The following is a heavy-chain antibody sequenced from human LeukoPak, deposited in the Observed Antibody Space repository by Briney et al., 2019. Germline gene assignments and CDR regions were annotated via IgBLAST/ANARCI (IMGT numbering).Heavy chain of an antibody. V-gene: IGHV1-24*01. CDR3: ATIRAAAGTTGVLYFDY. CDR2: FDPEDGET. CDR1: GYTFTSYG. Sequence: ASVKVSCKASGYTFTSYGISWVRQAPGKGLEWMGGFDPEDGETIYAQKFQGRVTMTEDTSTDTAYMELSSLRSEDTAVYYCATIRAAAGTTGVLYFDYWGQGTLVTVSS. J-gene: IGHJ4*02. D-gene: IGHD6-13*01.